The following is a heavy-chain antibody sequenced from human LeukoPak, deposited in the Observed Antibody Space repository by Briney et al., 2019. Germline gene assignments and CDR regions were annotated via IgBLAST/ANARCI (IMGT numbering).Heavy chain of an antibody. J-gene: IGHJ4*02. V-gene: IGHV3-23*01. CDR1: GFTFSSYA. CDR3: AKEGWELPHYDY. Sequence: GGSLRLSCAASGFTFSSYAMSWVRQAPGKGLEWVSAISGSGGNTYYANSVKGRFTISRDNSKNTLYLQMNSLRAEDTAVYYCAKEGWELPHYDYWGQGTLVTVSS. CDR2: ISGSGGNT. D-gene: IGHD1-26*01.